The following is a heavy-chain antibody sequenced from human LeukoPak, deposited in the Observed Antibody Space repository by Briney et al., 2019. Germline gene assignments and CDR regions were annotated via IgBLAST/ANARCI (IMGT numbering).Heavy chain of an antibody. J-gene: IGHJ4*02. Sequence: GGSLRLSCAASGITFSNYHMSWVRQAPGKGLEWVSAISGSGGSTYYADSVKGRFTISRDNSKNTLYLQMNSLRAEDTAVYYCAKWSCSGGSCYVGLIDYWGQGTLVTVSS. CDR2: ISGSGGST. V-gene: IGHV3-23*01. CDR1: GITFSNYH. D-gene: IGHD2-15*01. CDR3: AKWSCSGGSCYVGLIDY.